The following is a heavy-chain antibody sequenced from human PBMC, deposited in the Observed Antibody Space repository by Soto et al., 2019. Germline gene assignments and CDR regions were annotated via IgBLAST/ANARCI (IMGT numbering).Heavy chain of an antibody. CDR2: IWYDGSNK. CDR1: GFTFSSYG. J-gene: IGHJ6*02. Sequence: PGGSLRLSCAASGFTFSSYGMHWVRQAPGKGLEWVAVIWYDGSNKYYADSVKGRFTISRDNSKNTLYLQMNSLRAEDTAVYYCARERGGLWFGELLPDNYYYYGMDVWGQGTTVTVSS. D-gene: IGHD3-10*01. V-gene: IGHV3-33*01. CDR3: ARERGGLWFGELLPDNYYYYGMDV.